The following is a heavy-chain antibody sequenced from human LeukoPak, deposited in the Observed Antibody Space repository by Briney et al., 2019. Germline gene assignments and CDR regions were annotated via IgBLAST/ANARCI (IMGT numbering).Heavy chain of an antibody. Sequence: GGSLRLSCAASGFTFNTYVMSWVRQAPGKGLEWVAVIWYDGSNKYYADSVKGRFTISRDNSKNTLYLQMNSLRAEDTAVYYCARPGGHDAFDIWGQGTMVTVSS. CDR3: ARPGGHDAFDI. CDR1: GFTFNTYV. J-gene: IGHJ3*02. D-gene: IGHD3-10*01. CDR2: IWYDGSNK. V-gene: IGHV3-33*08.